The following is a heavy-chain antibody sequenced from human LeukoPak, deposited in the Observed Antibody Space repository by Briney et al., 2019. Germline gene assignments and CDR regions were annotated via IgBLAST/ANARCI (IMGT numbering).Heavy chain of an antibody. CDR1: GGSFSGYY. CDR3: ARPGPNWLDP. CDR2: INHSGST. Sequence: SETLSLTCAVYGGSFSGYYWSWIRQPPGKGLEWIGEINHSGSTNYNPSLKSRVTISVATSKNQFSLKLSSVTAADTAVYYCARPGPNWLDPWGQGTLVTVSS. D-gene: IGHD7-27*01. J-gene: IGHJ5*02. V-gene: IGHV4-34*01.